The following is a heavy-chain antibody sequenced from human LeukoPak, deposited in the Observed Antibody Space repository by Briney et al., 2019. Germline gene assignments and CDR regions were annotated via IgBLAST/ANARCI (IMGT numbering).Heavy chain of an antibody. J-gene: IGHJ6*04. CDR3: AELGITMIGGV. D-gene: IGHD3-10*02. CDR1: GFTFSSYE. CDR2: ISSSGSTI. Sequence: GGSLRLSCAASGFTFSSYEMNWVRQAPGKGLEWVSYISSSGSTIYYAYSVKGRFTISRDNAKNSLYLQMNSLRAEDTAVYYCAELGITMIGGVWGKGTAVTISS. V-gene: IGHV3-48*03.